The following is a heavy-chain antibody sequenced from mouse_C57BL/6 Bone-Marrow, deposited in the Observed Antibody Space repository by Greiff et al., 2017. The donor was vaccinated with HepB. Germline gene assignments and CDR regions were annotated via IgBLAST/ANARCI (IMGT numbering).Heavy chain of an antibody. Sequence: VQLQQPGAELVMPGASVKLSCKASGYTFTSYWMHWVKQRPGQGLEWIGEIDPSDSYTNYNQKFKGKSTLTVDKSSNTAYMQHSSLTSEDSAVYYGARGLYYDGSRWYFDVWGTGTTVTVSS. CDR2: IDPSDSYT. CDR3: ARGLYYDGSRWYFDV. J-gene: IGHJ1*03. V-gene: IGHV1-69*01. D-gene: IGHD1-1*01. CDR1: GYTFTSYW.